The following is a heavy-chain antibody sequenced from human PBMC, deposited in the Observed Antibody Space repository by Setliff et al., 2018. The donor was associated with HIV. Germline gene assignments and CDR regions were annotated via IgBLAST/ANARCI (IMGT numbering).Heavy chain of an antibody. Sequence: SETLSLTCAVYGGSFSGYYWSWIRQPPGKGLEWIGEINHSGSTNYNPSLKSRVTISVDTSKNQFSLKLSSVTAADTAVYYCVRDRVKVAGRETVYSYYHMDVWGRGTSVTVSS. J-gene: IGHJ6*03. D-gene: IGHD6-19*01. CDR2: INHSGST. V-gene: IGHV4-34*01. CDR3: VRDRVKVAGRETVYSYYHMDV. CDR1: GGSFSGYY.